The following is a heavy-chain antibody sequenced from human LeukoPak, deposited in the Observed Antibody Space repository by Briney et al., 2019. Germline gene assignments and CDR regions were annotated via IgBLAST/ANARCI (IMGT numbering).Heavy chain of an antibody. D-gene: IGHD3-16*02. CDR2: INSDGSST. V-gene: IGHV3-74*01. Sequence: GGSLRLSCAASGFTFSSYWMHWVRQAPGKGLVWVSRINSDGSSTSYAASVKGRFTISRDNAKNTLYLQMNSLRAEDTAVYYCARAPYVWGSYRYGWGQGTLVTVSS. CDR1: GFTFSSYW. CDR3: ARAPYVWGSYRYG. J-gene: IGHJ4*02.